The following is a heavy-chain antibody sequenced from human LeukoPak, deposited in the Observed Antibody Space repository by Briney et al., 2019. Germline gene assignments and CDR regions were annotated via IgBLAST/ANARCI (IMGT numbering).Heavy chain of an antibody. J-gene: IGHJ3*02. V-gene: IGHV3-7*01. D-gene: IGHD3-22*01. CDR3: ARGDYYYDGSTYFNDAFDS. CDR2: IKPDGSQK. CDR1: GFTFSSYW. Sequence: QAGGSLRLSCAASGFTFSSYWMSWVRQAPGKGLEWVANIKPDGSQKYCVDSVKGRFTISRDNAKNSLYLQMNSLRAEDTAVYYCARGDYYYDGSTYFNDAFDSGGQGTMVTVSS.